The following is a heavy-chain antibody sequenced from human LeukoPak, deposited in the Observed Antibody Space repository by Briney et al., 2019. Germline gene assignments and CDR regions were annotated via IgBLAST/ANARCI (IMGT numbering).Heavy chain of an antibody. D-gene: IGHD3-10*01. J-gene: IGHJ4*02. CDR1: GFTFSSYT. Sequence: GGSLRLSCAASGFTFSSYTMSWVRQAPGKGLEWVSVISGSGDTTYYADSVKGRFTFSRDNSKNTLYLQMNSLRAEDTAVYYCAKGIWFGDYWGQGTLVTVSS. CDR3: AKGIWFGDY. CDR2: ISGSGDTT. V-gene: IGHV3-23*01.